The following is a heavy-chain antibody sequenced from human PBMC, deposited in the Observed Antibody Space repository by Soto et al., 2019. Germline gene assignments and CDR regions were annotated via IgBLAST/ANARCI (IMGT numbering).Heavy chain of an antibody. D-gene: IGHD6-19*01. CDR3: ARRRAGLDDS. CDR2: FDPEDGET. V-gene: IGHV1-24*01. Sequence: ASVKVSCKVSGYTLTELSMHWVRQAPGKGLEWMGGFDPEDGETIYAQKFQGRVTMTTDTSTSTAYMELRSLRSDDTAVYYCARRRAGLDDSWGQGTLVTVSS. CDR1: GYTLTELS. J-gene: IGHJ4*02.